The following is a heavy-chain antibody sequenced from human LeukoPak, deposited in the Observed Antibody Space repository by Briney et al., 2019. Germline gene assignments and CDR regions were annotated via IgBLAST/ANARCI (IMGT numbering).Heavy chain of an antibody. D-gene: IGHD5-24*01. J-gene: IGHJ4*02. CDR2: IKKKTDGGTT. CDR3: TSRRRAGFDY. Sequence: GGSLRLSCAASGFTFSNAWMSWVRQAPGKGLEWVGRIKKKTDGGTTDYAAPVKGRFTISRDDSKNTLYLQMNSLKTEDTAVYYCTSRRRAGFDYWGQGTLVTVSS. CDR1: GFTFSNAW. V-gene: IGHV3-15*01.